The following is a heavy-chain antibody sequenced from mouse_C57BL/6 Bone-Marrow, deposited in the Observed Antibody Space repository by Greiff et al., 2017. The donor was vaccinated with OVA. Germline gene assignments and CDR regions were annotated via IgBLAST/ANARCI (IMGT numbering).Heavy chain of an antibody. Sequence: DVMLVESGGGLVKPGGSLKLSCAASGFTFSDYGMHWVRQAPEKGLEWVAYISSGSSTIYYADPVKGRFTISRDNAKNTLFLQMTSLRSEDAAMYYCARRRYFDVWGTGTTVTVSS. CDR3: ARRRYFDV. CDR1: GFTFSDYG. J-gene: IGHJ1*03. CDR2: ISSGSSTI. V-gene: IGHV5-17*01.